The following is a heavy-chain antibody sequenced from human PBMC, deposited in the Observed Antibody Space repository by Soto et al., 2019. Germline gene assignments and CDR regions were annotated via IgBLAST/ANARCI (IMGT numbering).Heavy chain of an antibody. CDR2: IIPIFGTA. V-gene: IGHV1-69*01. CDR3: ARDGCSSTSCYTSNWFDP. D-gene: IGHD2-2*02. Sequence: QVQLVQSGAEVKKPGSSVKVSCKASGGTFSSYAISWVRQAPGQGLEWMGGIIPIFGTANYAQKFQGRVTITADESRSTAYMELSSLRSEDTAVYYCARDGCSSTSCYTSNWFDPWGQGTLVTVSS. CDR1: GGTFSSYA. J-gene: IGHJ5*02.